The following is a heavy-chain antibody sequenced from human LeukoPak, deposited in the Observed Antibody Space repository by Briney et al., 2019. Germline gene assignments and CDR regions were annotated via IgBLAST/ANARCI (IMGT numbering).Heavy chain of an antibody. J-gene: IGHJ4*02. CDR3: ARHEGARSGYYFDY. Sequence: PSETLSLTCTVSGGSISSSSYYWGWIRQPPGKGLEWIGSIYYSGSTYCNPSLKSRFTISVDTSKNQFSLKLSSVTAADTAVYYCARHEGARSGYYFDYWGQGTLVTVSS. D-gene: IGHD3-22*01. CDR2: IYYSGST. V-gene: IGHV4-39*01. CDR1: GGSISSSSYY.